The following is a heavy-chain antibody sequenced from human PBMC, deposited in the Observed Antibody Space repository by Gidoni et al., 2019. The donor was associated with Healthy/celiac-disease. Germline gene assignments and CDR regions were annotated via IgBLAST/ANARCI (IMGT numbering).Heavy chain of an antibody. CDR2: IYYSGST. V-gene: IGHV4-39*01. J-gene: IGHJ4*02. D-gene: IGHD2-2*02. CDR1: GGSITSSRYY. CDR3: ASIMGYCSSTSCYSFDY. Sequence: QLPLQESGPGLVKPSETLSLTCTVSGGSITSSRYYWGWIRQPPGKGLEWIGSIYYSGSTYYNPSLKSRVTISVDTSKNQFSLKLSSVTAADTAVYYCASIMGYCSSTSCYSFDYWGQGTLVTVSS.